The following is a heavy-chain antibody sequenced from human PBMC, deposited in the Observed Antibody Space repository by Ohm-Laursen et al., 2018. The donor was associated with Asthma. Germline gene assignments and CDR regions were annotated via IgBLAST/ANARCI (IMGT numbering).Heavy chain of an antibody. Sequence: SPRLSCAAAGYTFSRYSIHWVRQIPGKGLEWVASISTASSFIYYADSVRGRFTTSRDNARNSLYLQMNNLRAEDAAIYYCAREWGGMDVWGQGTTVTVSS. V-gene: IGHV3-21*01. J-gene: IGHJ6*02. CDR3: AREWGGMDV. CDR1: GYTFSRYS. D-gene: IGHD3-16*01. CDR2: ISTASSFI.